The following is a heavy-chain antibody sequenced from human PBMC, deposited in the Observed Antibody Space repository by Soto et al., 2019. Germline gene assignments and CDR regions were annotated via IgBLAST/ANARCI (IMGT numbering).Heavy chain of an antibody. J-gene: IGHJ6*02. V-gene: IGHV1-46*01. CDR3: ARAPETLPLKSYYYYDMDV. CDR1: GYTFTSYY. D-gene: IGHD2-15*01. CDR2: INPSVGNT. Sequence: ASVKVSCKASGYTFTSYYMHWVRQAPGQGLEWMGRINPSVGNTNYAQKFQGRVTITADKSTSTAYMELSSLRSEDTAEYYCARAPETLPLKSYYYYDMDVWGQGTTVTVSS.